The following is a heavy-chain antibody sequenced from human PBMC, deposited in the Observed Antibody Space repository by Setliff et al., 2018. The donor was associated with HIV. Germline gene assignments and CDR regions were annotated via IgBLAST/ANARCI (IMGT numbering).Heavy chain of an antibody. CDR1: GYTFTTYY. D-gene: IGHD3-22*01. J-gene: IGHJ4*02. CDR3: ARTNHYYHSNFDY. CDR2: INPSVGST. V-gene: IGHV1-46*01. Sequence: ASVKVSCKASGYTFTTYYMHWVRQAPGQGLEWMAVINPSVGSTNFAQMFQGRVTMTRDTSTSTVYMELSSLRSEDTAVYYCARTNHYYHSNFDYWGQGTLVTVSS.